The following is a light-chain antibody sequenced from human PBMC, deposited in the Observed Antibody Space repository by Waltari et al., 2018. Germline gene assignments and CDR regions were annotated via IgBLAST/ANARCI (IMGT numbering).Light chain of an antibody. CDR3: QAADYSDSFVM. J-gene: IGLJ3*02. Sequence: SDDLTQSPSLSVFPGQTATITCPGDDLRNQPVHWYQQKPGQAPVLVIYHDRERPSGIPDRFSGSSSVTTVTLTIKFVQAQDEADYFCQAADYSDSFVMFGGGTKLTVL. CDR2: HDR. CDR1: DLRNQP. V-gene: IGLV3-25*03.